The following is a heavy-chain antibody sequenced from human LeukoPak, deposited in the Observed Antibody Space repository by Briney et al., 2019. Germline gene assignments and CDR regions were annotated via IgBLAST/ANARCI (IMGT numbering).Heavy chain of an antibody. CDR2: FDTSSGGI. CDR3: GKYSASGSRYFDY. V-gene: IGHV3-23*01. Sequence: GGPLRLSWAPSGFSSSNYVMPWVRHPPEKRGGWVGVFDTSSGGIYSADSLNCRFNISRDNSKNTLYLQMNSLRAEDTAVFYCGKYSASGSRYFDYWGQGTPVTVSS. J-gene: IGHJ4*02. D-gene: IGHD1-26*01. CDR1: GFSSSNYV.